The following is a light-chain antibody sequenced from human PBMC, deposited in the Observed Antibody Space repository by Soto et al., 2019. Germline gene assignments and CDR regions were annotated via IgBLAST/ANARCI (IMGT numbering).Light chain of an antibody. J-gene: IGLJ1*01. V-gene: IGLV2-23*02. CDR1: SSDVGSYNL. Sequence: QSVLTQPASVSGSPGQSSTISCTGTSSDVGSYNLVSWYQQHPGKAPKLIIHEVSKRSSGLSNRFSGSKSGNTASLTISGLQAEDESDYYCCSYAGSSTYVFGTGTKVTVL. CDR2: EVS. CDR3: CSYAGSSTYV.